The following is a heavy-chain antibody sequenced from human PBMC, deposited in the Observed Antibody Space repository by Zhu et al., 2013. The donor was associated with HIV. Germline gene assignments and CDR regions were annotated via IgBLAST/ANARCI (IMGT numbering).Heavy chain of an antibody. V-gene: IGHV1-46*01. D-gene: IGHD2-2*01. CDR1: GYTFTSYY. J-gene: IGHJ3*02. Sequence: QVQLVQSGAEVRKPGASVNVSCKALGYTFTSYYIHWVRQAPGQGPEWMGIINPNGGSTSYAQKFQGRVTMTRDTSTSTVYMELNSLRSEDTAVYYCAREIVVLLGAFDMWGHGTLVSVSS. CDR2: INPNGGST. CDR3: AREIVVLLGAFDM.